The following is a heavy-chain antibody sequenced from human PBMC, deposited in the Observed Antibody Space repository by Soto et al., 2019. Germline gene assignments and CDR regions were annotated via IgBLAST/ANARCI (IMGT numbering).Heavy chain of an antibody. CDR3: ARDGDVNTGFGKDY. Sequence: PGGSLRLSCSASGFTFTRYSMNWVRQAPGKGLEWVSSISSTTNYIYYGDSMKGRFTISRDNSKNTLYLQMTSLSAEDTAMYYCARDGDVNTGFGKDYWGQGTLVTVSS. V-gene: IGHV3-21*06. J-gene: IGHJ4*02. D-gene: IGHD3-16*01. CDR1: GFTFTRYS. CDR2: ISSTTNYI.